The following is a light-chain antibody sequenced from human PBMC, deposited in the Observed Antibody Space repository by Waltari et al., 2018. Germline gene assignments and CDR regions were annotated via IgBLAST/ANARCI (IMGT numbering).Light chain of an antibody. V-gene: IGLV3-21*02. CDR3: QLWDSTADVV. CDR1: NIGSRS. Sequence: SYFLTQPPSVSVAPGQTARVTCGGNNIGSRSVQWYQQKPDQAPALVIYDDTARPSGIPQRFSGSNSGNTATLTINNVEAGDEADYYCQLWDSTADVVFGAGTKLTVL. CDR2: DDT. J-gene: IGLJ2*01.